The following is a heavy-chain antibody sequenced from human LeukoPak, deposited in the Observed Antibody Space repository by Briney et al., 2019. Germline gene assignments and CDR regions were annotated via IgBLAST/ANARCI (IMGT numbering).Heavy chain of an antibody. Sequence: GESLKISCQGSGYTFTNYWIGWVRQLSGKGLEWMGIIYPGDSDTRYSPSFQGQVIISADKSISTAYLQWSSLKASDTAMYYCASLRAYYDSSGYQNWGQGTLVTVSS. CDR3: ASLRAYYDSSGYQN. CDR1: GYTFTNYW. CDR2: IYPGDSDT. J-gene: IGHJ4*02. D-gene: IGHD3-22*01. V-gene: IGHV5-51*01.